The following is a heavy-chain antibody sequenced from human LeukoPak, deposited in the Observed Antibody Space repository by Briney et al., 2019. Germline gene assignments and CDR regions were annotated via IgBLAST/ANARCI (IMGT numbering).Heavy chain of an antibody. CDR3: ARDRVAAAGQGGNWFDP. Sequence: ASAKVSCKASGYTFTGYYMHWVRQAPGQGLEWMGWINPNSGGTNYAQKFQGWVTMTRDTSISTAYMELSRLRSDDTAVYYCARDRVAAAGQGGNWFDPWGQGTLVTVSS. D-gene: IGHD6-13*01. CDR1: GYTFTGYY. V-gene: IGHV1-2*04. CDR2: INPNSGGT. J-gene: IGHJ5*02.